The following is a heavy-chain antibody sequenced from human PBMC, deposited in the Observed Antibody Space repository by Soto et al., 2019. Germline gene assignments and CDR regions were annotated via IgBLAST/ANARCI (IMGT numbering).Heavy chain of an antibody. Sequence: GSLRLSCAASGFTFSSYAMSWVRQAPGKGLEWVSGISGSRGSTYYADSVKGRFTISRDNAKNSLYLQMNSLRAEDTALYYCAKDIQRGGRMAWYFDYWGQGTLVTVSS. D-gene: IGHD2-15*01. J-gene: IGHJ4*02. V-gene: IGHV3-23*01. CDR2: ISGSRGST. CDR1: GFTFSSYA. CDR3: AKDIQRGGRMAWYFDY.